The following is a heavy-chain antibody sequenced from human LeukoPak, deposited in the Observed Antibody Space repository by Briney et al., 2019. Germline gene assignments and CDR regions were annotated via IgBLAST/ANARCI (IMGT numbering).Heavy chain of an antibody. CDR1: GGSISSSSYC. D-gene: IGHD3-16*01. V-gene: IGHV4-39*07. CDR2: IYYSGST. J-gene: IGHJ6*03. Sequence: SETLSLTCTVSGGSISSSSYCWGWIRQPPGKGLEWIGSIYYSGSTYYNPSLKSRFTISVDTSKNQFSLKLSSVTAADTAVYYCARETSQKGAHYMDVWGKGTTVTISS. CDR3: ARETSQKGAHYMDV.